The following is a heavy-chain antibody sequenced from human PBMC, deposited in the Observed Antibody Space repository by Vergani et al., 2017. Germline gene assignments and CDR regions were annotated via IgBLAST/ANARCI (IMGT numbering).Heavy chain of an antibody. D-gene: IGHD5-24*01. J-gene: IGHJ3*02. CDR2: IYGNDDK. CDR1: GFSLVTAPVA. CDR3: AQILSKNGYNDDAFDI. Sequence: QITLKESGPTLVKPTQTLTLTCTFSGFSLVTAPVAVGWIRQPPGKALEWLALIYGNDDKRYSPSLKSRLTITKDTSKNQVLLTMTNMDPVDTAMYYCAQILSKNGYNDDAFDIWGQGTMVIVSS. V-gene: IGHV2-5*01.